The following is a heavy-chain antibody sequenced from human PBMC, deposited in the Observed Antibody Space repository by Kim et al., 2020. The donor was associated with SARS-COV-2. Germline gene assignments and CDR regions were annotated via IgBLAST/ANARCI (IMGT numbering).Heavy chain of an antibody. Sequence: RSRVTISVDTSKNQFSLKLSSVTAADTAVYYCARRSQYSSSWSREWRFDPWGQGTLVTVSS. CDR3: ARRSQYSSSWSREWRFDP. V-gene: IGHV4-39*01. D-gene: IGHD6-13*01. J-gene: IGHJ5*02.